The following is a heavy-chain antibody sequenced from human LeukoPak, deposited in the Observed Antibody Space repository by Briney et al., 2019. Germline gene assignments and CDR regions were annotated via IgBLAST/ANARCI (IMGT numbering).Heavy chain of an antibody. CDR2: ISSNSKYI. CDR1: GFTFSNYS. Sequence: GGSLRLSCAASGFTFSNYSMNWVRQAPGKGLEWVSSISSNSKYIYYADSVKGRFTISRDNSKNTLYLQMNSLRAEDTAVYYCARDSGHWDFDYWGQGTLVTVSS. V-gene: IGHV3-21*04. CDR3: ARDSGHWDFDY. D-gene: IGHD1-26*01. J-gene: IGHJ4*02.